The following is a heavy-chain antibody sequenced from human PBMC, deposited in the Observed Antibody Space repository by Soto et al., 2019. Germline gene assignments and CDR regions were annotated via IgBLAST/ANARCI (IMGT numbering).Heavy chain of an antibody. D-gene: IGHD2-2*01. J-gene: IGHJ3*01. Sequence: QITLKESGPTLVKPTQTLTLTCTFSGFSLNTSGVGVGWIRQPPGKALEWLAVVYWDDDMRYRPSLKTRLTITKDTSKNQVVLTLTNMDPVDTATYFCAYTHPAKYCVSGNCYFVRAFDVWGQGTMVTVSS. V-gene: IGHV2-5*02. CDR1: GFSLNTSGVG. CDR3: AYTHPAKYCVSGNCYFVRAFDV. CDR2: VYWDDDM.